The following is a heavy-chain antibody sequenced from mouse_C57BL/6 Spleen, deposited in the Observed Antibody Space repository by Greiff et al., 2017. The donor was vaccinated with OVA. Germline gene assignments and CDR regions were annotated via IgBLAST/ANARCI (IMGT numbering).Heavy chain of an antibody. CDR2: ISNLAYSI. D-gene: IGHD3-2*02. CDR1: GFTFSDYG. J-gene: IGHJ4*01. Sequence: EVQVVESGGGLVQPGGSLKLSCAASGFTFSDYGMAWVRQAPRKGPEWVAFISNLAYSIYYADTVTGRFTISRENAKNTLYLEMSSLRSEDTAMYYCARHLTAQATYAMDYWGQGTSVTVSS. CDR3: ARHLTAQATYAMDY. V-gene: IGHV5-15*01.